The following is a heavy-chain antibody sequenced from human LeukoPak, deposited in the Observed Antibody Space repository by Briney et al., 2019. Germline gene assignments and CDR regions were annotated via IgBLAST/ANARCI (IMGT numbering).Heavy chain of an antibody. CDR3: AKDGLYYDGSAHVYYFDY. CDR2: ITGSGDYI. Sequence: GGSLRLSCAASGFTFSGYAMTWVRQAPGKGLEWVSSITGSGDYIYYIDSVKGRFTISRDNSKNILYLQMNSLRGEDTALYYCAKDGLYYDGSAHVYYFDYWGQGTLVAVSS. D-gene: IGHD3-22*01. J-gene: IGHJ4*02. CDR1: GFTFSGYA. V-gene: IGHV3-23*01.